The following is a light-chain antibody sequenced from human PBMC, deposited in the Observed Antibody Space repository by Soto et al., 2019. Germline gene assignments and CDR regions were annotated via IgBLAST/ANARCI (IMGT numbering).Light chain of an antibody. J-gene: IGLJ2*01. CDR3: CSFAGTYTI. CDR2: DVT. Sequence: QSALTQPRSVSGSPGQSVTISCTGSSSDVGGYSHVSWFQQHPGKAPKLMIYDVTKRPSGVPDRFSGSKSGNTASLTISGLQAEDESDYYCCSFAGTYTIFGGRTKLTVL. V-gene: IGLV2-11*01. CDR1: SSDVGGYSH.